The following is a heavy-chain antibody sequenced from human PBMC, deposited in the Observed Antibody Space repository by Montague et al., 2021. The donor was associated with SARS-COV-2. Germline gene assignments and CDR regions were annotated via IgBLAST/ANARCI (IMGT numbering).Heavy chain of an antibody. J-gene: IGHJ4*02. CDR1: GFSLSTSGMC. D-gene: IGHD3-9*01. CDR3: ARSHYDILTGYYTVFDY. CDR2: IDWDDDK. V-gene: IGHV2-70*01. Sequence: VKPTQTLTLTCTFSGFSLSTSGMCVSWIRQPPGKALEWLALIDWDDDKYYSPSLKTRLTISKDTSKNQVVLTMTNMDPVDTATYYCARSHYDILTGYYTVFDYWGQGTLVTVSS.